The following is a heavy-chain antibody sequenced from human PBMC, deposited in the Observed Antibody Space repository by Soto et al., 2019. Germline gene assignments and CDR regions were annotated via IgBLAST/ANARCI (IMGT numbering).Heavy chain of an antibody. CDR1: GGSISSYY. CDR2: IYYSGST. D-gene: IGHD3-9*01. V-gene: IGHV4-59*01. CDR3: ARADYDILTGYYFPFDY. J-gene: IGHJ4*02. Sequence: PSEILSLTCTVSGGSISSYYWSWIRQPPGKGLEWIGYIYYSGSTIYNPSLKSRVTISVDTSKNQFSLKLSSVTAADTAVYYCARADYDILTGYYFPFDYWGQGTLVTVSS.